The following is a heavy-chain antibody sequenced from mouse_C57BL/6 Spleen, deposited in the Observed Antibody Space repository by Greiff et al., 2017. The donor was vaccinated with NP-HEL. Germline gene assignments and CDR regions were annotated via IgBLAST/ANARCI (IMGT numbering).Heavy chain of an antibody. CDR1: GYTFTSYW. J-gene: IGHJ1*03. D-gene: IGHD2-4*01. Sequence: QVQLQQPGAELVKPGASVKMSCKASGYTFTSYWITWVKQRPGQGLEWIGDIYPGSGSTNYNEKFKSKATLTVDTSSSTAYMQLSSLTSEDSAVYYCARFYYDYHYWYFDVWGTGTTVTVSS. V-gene: IGHV1-55*01. CDR2: IYPGSGST. CDR3: ARFYYDYHYWYFDV.